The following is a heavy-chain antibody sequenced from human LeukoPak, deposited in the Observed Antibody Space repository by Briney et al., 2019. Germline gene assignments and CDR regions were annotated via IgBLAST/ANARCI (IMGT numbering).Heavy chain of an antibody. CDR1: GGSFSGYH. CDR2: INHSGGT. Sequence: SETLSLTCAVYGGSFSGYHRSWIRQPPTKGLEWIGEINHSGGTNYNPSLKSRVTISVDTSKNQFSLKLRDVTAADTAVYFCARDSRANWGLGRLDYWGQGTLVTVSS. V-gene: IGHV4-34*01. D-gene: IGHD7-27*01. CDR3: ARDSRANWGLGRLDY. J-gene: IGHJ4*02.